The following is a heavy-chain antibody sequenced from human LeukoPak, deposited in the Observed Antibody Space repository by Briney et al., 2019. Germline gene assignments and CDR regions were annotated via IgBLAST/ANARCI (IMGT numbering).Heavy chain of an antibody. CDR2: INPNSGGT. Sequence: GASVKVSCKASGYTFTGYYMHWMRQAPGQGLEWTGWINPNSGGTNYAQKFQGRVTMTRDTSISTAHMELSRLRSDDTAVYYCARDPGVCSSTSCQSPTDYWGQGTLVTVSS. CDR1: GYTFTGYY. D-gene: IGHD2-2*01. J-gene: IGHJ4*02. CDR3: ARDPGVCSSTSCQSPTDY. V-gene: IGHV1-2*02.